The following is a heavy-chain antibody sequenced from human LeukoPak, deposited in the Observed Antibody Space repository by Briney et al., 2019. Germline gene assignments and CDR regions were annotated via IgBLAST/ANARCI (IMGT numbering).Heavy chain of an antibody. CDR1: GLIFSDYW. J-gene: IGHJ4*02. D-gene: IGHD2/OR15-2a*01. Sequence: GGSLRLSCAPSGLIFSDYWMSWVRQPPGKGTDWVANIKKDGSDKYYVDSVKGRFTISRDNVKNSLYLQMNSLRAEDTAVYYCARGGFTFGYWGQGSLVTVSS. CDR2: IKKDGSDK. V-gene: IGHV3-7*04. CDR3: ARGGFTFGY.